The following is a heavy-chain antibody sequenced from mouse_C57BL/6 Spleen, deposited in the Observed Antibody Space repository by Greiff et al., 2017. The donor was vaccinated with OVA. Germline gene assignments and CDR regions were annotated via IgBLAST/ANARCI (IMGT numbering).Heavy chain of an antibody. CDR1: GYTFTSYW. J-gene: IGHJ2*01. Sequence: QVQLQQPGTELVKPGASVKLSCKASGYTFTSYWMHWVKQRPGQGLEWIGNINTSNGGTNYNEKFKSKATLTVDKSSSTAYMQLSSLTSEDSAVYYCARADYYGTGSDYWGQGTTLTVSS. V-gene: IGHV1-53*01. D-gene: IGHD1-1*01. CDR2: INTSNGGT. CDR3: ARADYYGTGSDY.